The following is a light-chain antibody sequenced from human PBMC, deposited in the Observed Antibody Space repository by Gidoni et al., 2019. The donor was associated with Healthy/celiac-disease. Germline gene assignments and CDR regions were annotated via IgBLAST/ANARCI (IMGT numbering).Light chain of an antibody. V-gene: IGKV2-28*01. CDR2: LGS. CDR1: PSLLHSNGYNY. J-gene: IGKJ5*01. Sequence: DIVLTQSALSLTVTPGEPASIPCRSSPSLLHSNGYNYLDWYLQKPGQSPQLLIYLGSNRASGVPDRFSGSGSGTDFTLKISRVEAEDVGVYYCMQALQTPITFGQGTRLEIK. CDR3: MQALQTPIT.